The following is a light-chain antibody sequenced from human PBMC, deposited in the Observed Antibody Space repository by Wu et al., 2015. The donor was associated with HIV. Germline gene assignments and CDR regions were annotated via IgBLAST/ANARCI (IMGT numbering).Light chain of an antibody. CDR1: QNVRTT. Sequence: TQSPATLSASLGDTATLSCRASQNVRTTFAWFQHKPGQAPRLLIYSASTRAKGVPARFSATGSGTDFTLTISGLLSEDFAVYYCQQYNTWPPWTFGQGT. J-gene: IGKJ1*01. CDR3: QQYNTWPPWT. V-gene: IGKV3-15*01. CDR2: SAS.